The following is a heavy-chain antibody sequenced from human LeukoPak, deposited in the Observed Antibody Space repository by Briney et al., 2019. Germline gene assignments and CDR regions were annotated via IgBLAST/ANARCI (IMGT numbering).Heavy chain of an antibody. CDR3: ARHPIAAGGAYNWFDP. V-gene: IGHV5-51*01. J-gene: IGHJ5*02. Sequence: GESLKISCKGSGYSFTSYWIAWVRQMPGKGLEWMGIIYPGDSDTRYSPSFQGQVTISVDTSINTAYLQWISLKASDTAMYYCARHPIAAGGAYNWFDPWGQGTLVTVSS. D-gene: IGHD6-13*01. CDR2: IYPGDSDT. CDR1: GYSFTSYW.